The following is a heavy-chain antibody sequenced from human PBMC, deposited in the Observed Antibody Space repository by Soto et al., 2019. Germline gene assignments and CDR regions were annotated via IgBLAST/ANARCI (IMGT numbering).Heavy chain of an antibody. CDR1: GFTFSSYG. D-gene: IGHD3-9*01. Sequence: GGSLRLSCAASGFTFSSYGMHWVRQAPGKGLEWVAVIWYDGSNKYYADSVKGRFTISRDNSKNTLYLQMNSLRAEDTAVYYCARDQTEIIHDILTGPSPYYYYYMDVWGKGTTVTVSS. CDR2: IWYDGSNK. J-gene: IGHJ6*03. V-gene: IGHV3-33*01. CDR3: ARDQTEIIHDILTGPSPYYYYYMDV.